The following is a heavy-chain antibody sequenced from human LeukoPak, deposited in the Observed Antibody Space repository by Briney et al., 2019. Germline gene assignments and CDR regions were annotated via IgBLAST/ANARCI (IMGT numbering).Heavy chain of an antibody. D-gene: IGHD1-26*01. V-gene: IGHV1-2*02. CDR3: ARRLVGAPYFFDY. CDR1: GYSFTDFY. CDR2: VNTKVEAT. Sequence: ASVKASCKASGYSFTDFYIHWVRQVPGQGLEWMGWVNTKVEATHYPTKFQGRVTMTSDASINTVYMEVSSLTSDDSGLYYCARRLVGAPYFFDYWGQGALVTVSS. J-gene: IGHJ4*02.